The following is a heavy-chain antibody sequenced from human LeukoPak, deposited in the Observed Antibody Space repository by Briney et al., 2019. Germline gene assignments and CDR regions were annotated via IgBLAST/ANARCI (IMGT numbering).Heavy chain of an antibody. D-gene: IGHD4-17*01. J-gene: IGHJ4*02. Sequence: GGSLRLSCTASGFTFSTYRMSWVRQAPGKGLEWVANIIQDGSQKYYVDSVKDRFTISRDNAKNSLYLQMNSLRAGDTAVYYCARDKSYGDSEDYWGQGTLVTVSS. CDR2: IIQDGSQK. CDR1: GFTFSTYR. CDR3: ARDKSYGDSEDY. V-gene: IGHV3-7*05.